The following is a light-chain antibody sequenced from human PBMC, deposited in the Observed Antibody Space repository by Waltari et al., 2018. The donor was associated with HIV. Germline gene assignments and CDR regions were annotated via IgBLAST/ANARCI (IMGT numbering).Light chain of an antibody. Sequence: QSVVTPPPSASGTPGQTVTIYCSGINHNIGRNYVHWYQHVPGTAPKVLIYRSKQRPSGSPARLSGSKSGTSASLAISGLRSEDEADYYCAAWDDSLSGPVFGGGTKLTVL. CDR2: RSK. V-gene: IGLV1-47*01. CDR1: NHNIGRNY. CDR3: AAWDDSLSGPV. J-gene: IGLJ3*02.